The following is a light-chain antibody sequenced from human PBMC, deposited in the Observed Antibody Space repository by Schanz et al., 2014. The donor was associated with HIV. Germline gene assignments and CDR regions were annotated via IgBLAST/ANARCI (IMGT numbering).Light chain of an antibody. Sequence: VMTQSPLSLPVTLGQPASISCRSSQGLVHSDGNTYLNWFQQRPGQSPRRLIYKVSNRDSGVPDRFSGSGSGTDFTLKISRVEAEDVGVYYCMQGTHWPWTFGQGTRVEF. CDR1: QGLVHSDGNTY. CDR3: MQGTHWPWT. J-gene: IGKJ1*01. CDR2: KVS. V-gene: IGKV2-30*02.